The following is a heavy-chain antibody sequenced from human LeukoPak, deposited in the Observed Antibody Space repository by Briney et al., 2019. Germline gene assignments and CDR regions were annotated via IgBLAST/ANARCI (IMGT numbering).Heavy chain of an antibody. CDR3: ARTYYDILTGYYPFGY. J-gene: IGHJ4*02. CDR1: GYTFTSYG. V-gene: IGHV1-18*01. CDR2: ISAYNGNT. D-gene: IGHD3-9*01. Sequence: ASMKVSCKASGYTFTSYGISWVRQAPGQGLEWMGWISAYNGNTNYAQKLQGRVTMTTDTSTSTAYMELRSLRSDDTAVYYCARTYYDILTGYYPFGYWGQGTLVTVSS.